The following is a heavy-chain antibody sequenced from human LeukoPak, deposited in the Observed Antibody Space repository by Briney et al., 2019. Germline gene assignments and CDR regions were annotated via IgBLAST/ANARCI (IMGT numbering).Heavy chain of an antibody. Sequence: GRSLRLSCAASGFTFSSYAMHWVRQAPGKGLEWVAVISFDGSNKYYADSVKGRFTISRDNSKNTLYLQMNSLRAEDTAVYYCAREPSYGSGSFMDYWGQGTLVTVSS. J-gene: IGHJ4*02. V-gene: IGHV3-30-3*01. D-gene: IGHD3-10*01. CDR3: AREPSYGSGSFMDY. CDR1: GFTFSSYA. CDR2: ISFDGSNK.